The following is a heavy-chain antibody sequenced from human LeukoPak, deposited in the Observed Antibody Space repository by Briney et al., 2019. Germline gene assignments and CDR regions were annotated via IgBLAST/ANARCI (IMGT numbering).Heavy chain of an antibody. CDR1: GYTFTSYY. J-gene: IGHJ4*02. V-gene: IGHV1-46*01. CDR3: AKWTTTYLDY. CDR2: INPSGGST. D-gene: IGHD1-1*01. Sequence: ASVKVSCKASGYTFTSYYIHWVRQAPGQGLEWMGIINPSGGSTNYAQKFQGRVTMTRDTSTSTVYVELSSLRSEDTAMYYCAKWTTTYLDYWGQGTLVTVSS.